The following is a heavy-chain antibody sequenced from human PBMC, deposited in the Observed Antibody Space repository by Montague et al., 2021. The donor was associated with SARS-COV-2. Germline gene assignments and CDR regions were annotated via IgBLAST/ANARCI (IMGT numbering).Heavy chain of an antibody. CDR3: ARLPYDNSYGMDV. CDR2: IDYSGST. Sequence: SETLSLTCTVSGGSISTYYWNWIRQFPGKGLEWIGYIDYSGSTNXXPSLQSRVIISVDRSKIQFSLKLNPVTAADTAIYYCARLPYDNSYGMDVWGQGTTVTVSS. V-gene: IGHV4-59*01. CDR1: GGSISTYY. D-gene: IGHD3-9*01. J-gene: IGHJ6*02.